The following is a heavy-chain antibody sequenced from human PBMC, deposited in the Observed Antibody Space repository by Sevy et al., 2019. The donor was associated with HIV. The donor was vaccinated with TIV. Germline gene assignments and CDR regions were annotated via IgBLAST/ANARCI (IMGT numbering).Heavy chain of an antibody. J-gene: IGHJ4*02. CDR2: IYFTGNT. Sequence: SETLSLTCSVSGGSISSYFWTWVRQSPGKGLEWIGNIYFTGNTDYSPSLKSRVTLSLDTSNNQFSLTLKSVTAADTAIYFCARDSTTRPRVLDYWGQGTLVTVSS. CDR3: ARDSTTRPRVLDY. CDR1: GGSISSYF. V-gene: IGHV4-59*01. D-gene: IGHD6-6*01.